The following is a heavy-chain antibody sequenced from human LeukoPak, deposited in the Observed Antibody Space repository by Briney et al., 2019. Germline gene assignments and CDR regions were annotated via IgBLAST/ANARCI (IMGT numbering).Heavy chain of an antibody. J-gene: IGHJ6*03. Sequence: GGSLRLSCAASGFTFSNYAMSWVRQAPGKGLEWVSVISGSGGSTYYVDSVQGRFTISRDNAKNSLYLQMNSLRAEDTAVYYCARVYSISFIAYYYMDVWGKGTTVTVSS. V-gene: IGHV3-23*01. D-gene: IGHD3-3*02. CDR3: ARVYSISFIAYYYMDV. CDR1: GFTFSNYA. CDR2: ISGSGGST.